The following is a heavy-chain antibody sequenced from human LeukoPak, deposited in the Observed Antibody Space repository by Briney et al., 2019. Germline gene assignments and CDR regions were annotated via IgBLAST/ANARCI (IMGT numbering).Heavy chain of an antibody. CDR2: INYSGST. CDR1: GGSVSSTTYY. Sequence: PSETLSLTCTVSGGSVSSTTYYWSWIRQPPGKGLEWIASINYSGSTYYNPSLKSRVTISVDTSENQFSLKLSSVTAADTAVYYCARPVVPAAMLNIAATGFDFWGQGTLVTVSS. J-gene: IGHJ4*02. CDR3: ARPVVPAAMLNIAATGFDF. V-gene: IGHV4-39*01. D-gene: IGHD2-2*01.